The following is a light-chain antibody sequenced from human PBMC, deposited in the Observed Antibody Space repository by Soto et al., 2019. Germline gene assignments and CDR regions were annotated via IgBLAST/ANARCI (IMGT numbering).Light chain of an antibody. CDR2: EVS. Sequence: QSVLTQPASVSGSPGQSITISCTGTSSDVGGYNYVSWYQQHPGKAPKLMIYEVSNRPSGVSHRFSGSKSGNTASLTISGLQAEHEADYYCSSYTSSSPYXFGTGPKVTV. J-gene: IGLJ1*01. V-gene: IGLV2-14*01. CDR1: SSDVGGYNY. CDR3: SSYTSSSPYX.